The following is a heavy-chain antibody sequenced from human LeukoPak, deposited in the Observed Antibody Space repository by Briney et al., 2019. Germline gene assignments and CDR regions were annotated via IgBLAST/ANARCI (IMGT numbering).Heavy chain of an antibody. Sequence: KPSETLSLTCAVYGGSFSGYYWSWIRQPPGKGLEWIGEINHSGSTNYNPSLKSRVTISVDTSKNQFSLKLSSVTAADTAVYYCGRVDYNNHGGADLWGQGTLVTVSS. V-gene: IGHV4-34*01. CDR3: GRVDYNNHGGADL. J-gene: IGHJ5*02. CDR2: INHSGST. CDR1: GGSFSGYY. D-gene: IGHD4-11*01.